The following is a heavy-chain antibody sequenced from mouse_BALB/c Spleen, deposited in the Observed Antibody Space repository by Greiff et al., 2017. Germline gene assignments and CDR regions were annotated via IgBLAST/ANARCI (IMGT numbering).Heavy chain of an antibody. Sequence: EVQLKESGPGLVKPSQSLSLTCSVTGYSITSGYYWNWIRQFPGNKLEWMGYISYDGSNNYNPSLKNRISITRDTSKNQFFLKLNSVTTEDTATYYCARGDYYGSSPFAYWGQGTLVTVSA. CDR2: ISYDGSN. CDR1: GYSITSGYY. V-gene: IGHV3-6*02. J-gene: IGHJ3*01. CDR3: ARGDYYGSSPFAY. D-gene: IGHD1-1*01.